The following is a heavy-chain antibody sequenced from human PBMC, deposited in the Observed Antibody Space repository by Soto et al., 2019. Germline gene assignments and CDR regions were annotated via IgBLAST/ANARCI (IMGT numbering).Heavy chain of an antibody. V-gene: IGHV6-1*01. CDR1: VDSVSSNSAV. CDR2: TYYRSKWYN. D-gene: IGHD3-10*01. Sequence: PSQSLSLTCTISVDSVSSNSAVCNSINQSASRGLEWLGRTYYRSKWYNDYTVSVKSRITINPDTSKNQFSLQLNSVTPEDTAVYYCARGAYGSGNGHFDYWGQGTLVTVSS. J-gene: IGHJ4*02. CDR3: ARGAYGSGNGHFDY.